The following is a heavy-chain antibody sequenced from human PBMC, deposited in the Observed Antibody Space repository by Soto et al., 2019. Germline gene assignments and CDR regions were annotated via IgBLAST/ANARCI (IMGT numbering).Heavy chain of an antibody. CDR2: IYPGDSET. Sequence: GESLKISCKGSGYTFTSNWIGWVRQMPGKGLEWMGIIYPGDSETRYSPSFQGQVTISADKSINTAYLQWSSLKASDTAIYYCSRTFGGHLYSFVFWGQGTLLTVSS. V-gene: IGHV5-51*01. CDR1: GYTFTSNW. J-gene: IGHJ4*02. D-gene: IGHD3-16*01. CDR3: SRTFGGHLYSFVF.